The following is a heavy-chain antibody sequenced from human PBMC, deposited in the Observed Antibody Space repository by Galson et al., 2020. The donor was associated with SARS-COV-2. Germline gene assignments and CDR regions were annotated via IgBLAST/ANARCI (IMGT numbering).Heavy chain of an antibody. J-gene: IGHJ3*02. CDR2: IFPGDSDT. CDR1: GYSFSTNW. D-gene: IGHD2-15*01. V-gene: IGHV5-51*01. Sequence: GESLKISCKGSGYSFSTNWIGWVSQMSGKGLEWMGHIFPGDSDTRSRPSFQGQVTMSVDKSMSTAYLQWSSLKASDTAMYYCASQSEGGSRAAFDIWGQGTLVTVSS. CDR3: ASQSEGGSRAAFDI.